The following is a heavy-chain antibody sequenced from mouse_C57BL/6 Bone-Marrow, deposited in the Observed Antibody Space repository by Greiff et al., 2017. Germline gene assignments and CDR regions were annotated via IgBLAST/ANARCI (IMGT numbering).Heavy chain of an antibody. CDR2: IHPNSGST. CDR3: ARYGYYWYFDV. D-gene: IGHD2-2*01. J-gene: IGHJ1*03. Sequence: QVQLQQPGAELVKPGASVKLSCKASGYTFTSYWMHWVKQRPGQGLEWIGMIHPNSGSTNYNEKFKSKATLTVDKSSSTAYMQLSSLTSEDSAVYDCARYGYYWYFDVWGTGTTVTVSA. V-gene: IGHV1-64*01. CDR1: GYTFTSYW.